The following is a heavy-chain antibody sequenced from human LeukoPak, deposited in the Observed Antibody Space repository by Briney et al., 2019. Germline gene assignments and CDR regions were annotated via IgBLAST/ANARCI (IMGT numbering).Heavy chain of an antibody. V-gene: IGHV1-46*01. Sequence: ASVKVSCKSFGFTFTNYLLHWVRQAPGQGLEWVGRIAPSVDTTNYAQKFRGRVTMTRDTSTSTVYMEMSSLRSDDTAIYYCVREESGGYFDYWGQGTLVTVSS. CDR1: GFTFTNYL. CDR3: VREESGGYFDY. J-gene: IGHJ4*02. D-gene: IGHD2-8*02. CDR2: IAPSVDTT.